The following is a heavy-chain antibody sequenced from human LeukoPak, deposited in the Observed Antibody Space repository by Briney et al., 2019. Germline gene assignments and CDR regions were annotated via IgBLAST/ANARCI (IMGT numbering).Heavy chain of an antibody. CDR2: ISYDGSNK. D-gene: IGHD3-22*01. V-gene: IGHV3-30-3*01. J-gene: IGHJ1*01. CDR3: ARDPYDSSGYYHVYFQH. CDR1: GFTFSSYA. Sequence: PGGSLRLSCAASGFTFSSYAMHWVRQAPGKGLEWVAVISYDGSNKYYADSVKGRFTISRDNSKNTLYLQMNSLRAEDTAVYYCARDPYDSSGYYHVYFQHWGQGTLVTVSS.